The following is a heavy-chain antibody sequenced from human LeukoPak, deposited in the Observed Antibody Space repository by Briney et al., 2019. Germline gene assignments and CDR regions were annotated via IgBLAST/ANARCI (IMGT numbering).Heavy chain of an antibody. D-gene: IGHD3-22*01. Sequence: SSVKVSCKASGGTFSNYAISWVRQAPGQGLEWMGGIIPIFGTANYAQKFQGRVTITADESTSTAYMELSSLRSEDTAVYYCARGPDYYDSSGYDYYYMDVWGKGTTVTASS. CDR1: GGTFSNYA. CDR3: ARGPDYYDSSGYDYYYMDV. V-gene: IGHV1-69*01. CDR2: IIPIFGTA. J-gene: IGHJ6*03.